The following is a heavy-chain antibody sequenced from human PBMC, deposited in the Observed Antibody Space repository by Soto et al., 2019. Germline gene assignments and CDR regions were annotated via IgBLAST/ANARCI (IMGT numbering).Heavy chain of an antibody. V-gene: IGHV3-23*01. Sequence: GGSLRLSCAASGFTFSSYAMSWVRQAPGKGLEWVSAISGRGGSTYYADSVKGRFTITRDNAKNTLYLQMNRLIAEGTAVYYGARDTPSTSFDYWGQGTLVTVSS. CDR1: GFTFSSYA. D-gene: IGHD2-2*01. CDR3: ARDTPSTSFDY. CDR2: ISGRGGST. J-gene: IGHJ4*02.